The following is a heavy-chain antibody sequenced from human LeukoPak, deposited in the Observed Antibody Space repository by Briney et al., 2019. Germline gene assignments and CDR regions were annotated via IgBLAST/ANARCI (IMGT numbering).Heavy chain of an antibody. J-gene: IGHJ6*03. Sequence: ASVKVTCKASGDIFSSYSISWVRQAPGQGLEWMGGIIPIFGSANYAQTFQGIVTITTDQSTSTAYMELSSLSSEDTAVYYCARVGRSRGSLPNSYYYMDVWGKGTTVTVSS. CDR1: GDIFSSYS. D-gene: IGHD1-26*01. CDR3: ARVGRSRGSLPNSYYYMDV. CDR2: IIPIFGSA. V-gene: IGHV1-69*05.